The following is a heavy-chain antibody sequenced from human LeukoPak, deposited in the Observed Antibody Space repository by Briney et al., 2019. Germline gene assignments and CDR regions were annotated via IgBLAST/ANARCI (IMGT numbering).Heavy chain of an antibody. CDR2: IHRSGSP. Sequence: SETLSLTCTVSLDSTTSNFWSWVRQPPGKGLEWIGEIHRSGSPNYNPSLQSRVTISIDRSRNQIVLELSSVTAPDTAVYYCARGILGGFNPGAYWGQGILVTVSS. V-gene: IGHV4-4*02. CDR3: ARGILGGFNPGAY. D-gene: IGHD1-14*01. J-gene: IGHJ4*02. CDR1: LDSTTSNF.